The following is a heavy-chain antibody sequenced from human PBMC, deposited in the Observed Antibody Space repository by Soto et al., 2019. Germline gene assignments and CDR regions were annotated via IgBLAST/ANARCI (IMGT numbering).Heavy chain of an antibody. CDR2: ISYDERKK. Sequence: GGSLRLSCAASGFTFSSYGMHWVRQAPGKGLKWVEVISYDERKKYYADSVKGQFTISRDNSKNTLYLQMNSLRAEDTAVYYFAKVKAMATIPYYYYGMDVWGQGTTVTVSS. CDR3: AKVKAMATIPYYYYGMDV. V-gene: IGHV3-30*18. CDR1: GFTFSSYG. J-gene: IGHJ6*02. D-gene: IGHD5-12*01.